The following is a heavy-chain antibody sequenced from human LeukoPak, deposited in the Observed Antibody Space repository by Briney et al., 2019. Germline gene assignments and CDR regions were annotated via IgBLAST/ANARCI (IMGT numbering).Heavy chain of an antibody. CDR2: IIPIFGTA. Sequence: SVKVSCKASGGTFSSYTISWVRQAPGQGLEWMGGIIPIFGTANYAQKFQGRVTITTDESTSTAYMELSSLRSEDTAVYYCARVTYYYDSSGGMPFDYWGQGTLVTVSS. V-gene: IGHV1-69*05. D-gene: IGHD3-22*01. J-gene: IGHJ4*02. CDR1: GGTFSSYT. CDR3: ARVTYYYDSSGGMPFDY.